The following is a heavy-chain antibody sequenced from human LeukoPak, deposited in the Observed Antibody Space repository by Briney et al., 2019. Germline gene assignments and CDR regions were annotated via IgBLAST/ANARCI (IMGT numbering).Heavy chain of an antibody. CDR1: GFTFTSSA. J-gene: IGHJ4*02. V-gene: IGHV1-58*02. CDR3: AAAEWFMPDGETPFDY. Sequence: SVKVSCKASGFTFTSSAMQWVRQARGQRLEWIGWIVVGSGNTNYAQKLQERVTITRDMSTSTAYMELSSLRSEDTAVYYCAAAEWFMPDGETPFDYWGQGTLVTVSS. D-gene: IGHD3-3*01. CDR2: IVVGSGNT.